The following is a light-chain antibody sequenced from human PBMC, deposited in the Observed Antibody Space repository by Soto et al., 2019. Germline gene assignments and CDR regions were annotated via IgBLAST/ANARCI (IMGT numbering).Light chain of an antibody. Sequence: EIVLTQSPVTLSLSPGERATLSCRASQSVNIYLAWYQQKPGQAPRLLIYDAYNRATGIPPRFSGSGSGTDFTLTISSLEPEDSAVYYCQQRHMWPITFGQGTRLEIK. CDR3: QQRHMWPIT. CDR1: QSVNIY. J-gene: IGKJ5*01. V-gene: IGKV3-11*01. CDR2: DAY.